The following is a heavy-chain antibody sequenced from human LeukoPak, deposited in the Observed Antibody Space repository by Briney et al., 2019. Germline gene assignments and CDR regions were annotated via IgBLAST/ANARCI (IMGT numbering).Heavy chain of an antibody. J-gene: IGHJ4*02. CDR3: ARGNLRQMVRGVIITGELGY. CDR2: MNPNSGNT. V-gene: IGHV1-8*01. Sequence: ASVKVSCKASGYTFTSYDINWVRQATGQGLEWMGWMNPNSGNTGYAQKFQGRVTMTRNTSISTAYMELSSLRSEDTAVYYCARGNLRQMVRGVIITGELGYWGQGTLVTVSS. D-gene: IGHD3-10*01. CDR1: GYTFTSYD.